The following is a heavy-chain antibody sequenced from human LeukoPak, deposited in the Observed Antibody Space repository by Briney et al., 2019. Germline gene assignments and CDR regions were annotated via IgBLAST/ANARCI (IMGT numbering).Heavy chain of an antibody. CDR2: IYYSGST. CDR1: GGSISSSSYY. D-gene: IGHD2-21*02. V-gene: IGHV4-39*07. Sequence: SETLSLTCTASGGSISSSSYYWGWIRQPPGKGLEWIGSIYYSGSTYYNPSLKSRVTISVDTSKNQFSLKPSSVTAADTAVYYCASLSRGSIVVVTAIQNDYWGQGTLVTVSS. J-gene: IGHJ4*02. CDR3: ASLSRGSIVVVTAIQNDY.